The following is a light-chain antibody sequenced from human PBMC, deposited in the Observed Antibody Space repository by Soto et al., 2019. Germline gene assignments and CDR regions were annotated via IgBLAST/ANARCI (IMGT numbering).Light chain of an antibody. V-gene: IGKV3-20*01. J-gene: IGKJ2*01. CDR1: QSVSTTY. CDR3: QHYGSSPPMYT. Sequence: EIVLTQSPGTLSLSPGERATLSCRASQSVSTTYLGWYQQKPGQAPRLLVYGTSRGVTGIPDRFSGSGSGTDFTLTISSLEPEDFAVYYCQHYGSSPPMYTFGQGTKLEIK. CDR2: GTS.